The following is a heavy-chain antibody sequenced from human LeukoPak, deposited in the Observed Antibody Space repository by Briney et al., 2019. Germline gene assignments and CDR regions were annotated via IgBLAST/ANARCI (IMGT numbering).Heavy chain of an antibody. Sequence: GGSLRLSCAASGFTFSSYSMNWVRQAPGKGLEWVSYISSSSSTIYYADSVKGRFTISRDNAKNSLYLQMNSLRAEDTAVYYCARDRSSGWYSNWFDPWGQGTLVTVSS. D-gene: IGHD6-19*01. V-gene: IGHV3-48*01. CDR1: GFTFSSYS. CDR3: ARDRSSGWYSNWFDP. CDR2: ISSSSSTI. J-gene: IGHJ5*02.